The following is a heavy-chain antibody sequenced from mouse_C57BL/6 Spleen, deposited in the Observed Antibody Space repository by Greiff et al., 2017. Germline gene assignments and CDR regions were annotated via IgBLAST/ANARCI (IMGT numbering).Heavy chain of an antibody. V-gene: IGHV1-69*01. D-gene: IGHD2-3*01. CDR1: GYTFTSYW. J-gene: IGHJ1*03. CDR2: IDPSDSYT. Sequence: VQLQQPGAELVMPGASVKLSCKASGYTFTSYWMHWVKQRPGQGLEWIGEIDPSDSYTNYNQKFKGKSTLTVDKSSSTAYMQLSSLTSEDSAVYYCASAYDGHWDFDVWGTGTTVTVSS. CDR3: ASAYDGHWDFDV.